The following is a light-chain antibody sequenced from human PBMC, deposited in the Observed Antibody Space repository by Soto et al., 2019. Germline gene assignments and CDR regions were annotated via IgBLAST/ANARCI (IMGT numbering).Light chain of an antibody. CDR1: SSNIGSNY. CDR3: AAWDESLSGWL. CDR2: NNS. V-gene: IGLV1-47*02. Sequence: QSVLTQPPSASGTPGQRVTISCSGSSSNIGSNYVYWYQQLPGTAPKLLSYNNSQRPSGVPDRFSGSKSGTSASLAISGLRSEDEADYYCAAWDESLSGWLFGGGTKVTVL. J-gene: IGLJ3*02.